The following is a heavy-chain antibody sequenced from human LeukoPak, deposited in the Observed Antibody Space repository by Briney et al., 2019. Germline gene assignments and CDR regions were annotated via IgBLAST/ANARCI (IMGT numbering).Heavy chain of an antibody. D-gene: IGHD3-22*01. V-gene: IGHV3-33*08. CDR3: ARDEYYDSSGNGY. CDR2: IWYDGSNK. CDR1: GFTFSSYA. Sequence: GGSLRLSCAASGFTFSSYAMSWVRQAPGKGLEWVAVIWYDGSNKYYADSVKGRFTISRDNSKNTLYLQMNSLRAEDTAVYYCARDEYYDSSGNGYWGQGTLVTVSS. J-gene: IGHJ4*02.